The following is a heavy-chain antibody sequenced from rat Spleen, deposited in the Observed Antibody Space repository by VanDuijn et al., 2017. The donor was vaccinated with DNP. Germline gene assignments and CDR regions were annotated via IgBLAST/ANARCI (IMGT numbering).Heavy chain of an antibody. CDR1: GFSLSSYV. Sequence: QVQLRESGPGLVQPSQTLSLTCTVSGFSLSSYVVSWVRQPPGKGLEWIATMSSGGSTYYNSALKSRLSISRDTSKSQVFLKMNSLQTEDTAIYFCTRDRPNYGGYSDIWFAYWGQGTLVTVSS. V-gene: IGHV2S8*01. D-gene: IGHD1-11*01. CDR2: MSSGGST. J-gene: IGHJ3*01. CDR3: TRDRPNYGGYSDIWFAY.